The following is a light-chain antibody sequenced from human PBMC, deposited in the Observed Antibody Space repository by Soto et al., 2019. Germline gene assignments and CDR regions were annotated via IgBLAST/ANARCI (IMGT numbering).Light chain of an antibody. Sequence: DIQMTQFPSTLSASVGDRVTITCLASQTTNTWLAWYQQKPGTAPKLLIYDASSLEGGVPSRFSASGSGTEFTLTISSLQPDDLATYYCQQYISYPYTFGQGPKVEIK. CDR2: DAS. CDR1: QTTNTW. J-gene: IGKJ2*01. CDR3: QQYISYPYT. V-gene: IGKV1-5*01.